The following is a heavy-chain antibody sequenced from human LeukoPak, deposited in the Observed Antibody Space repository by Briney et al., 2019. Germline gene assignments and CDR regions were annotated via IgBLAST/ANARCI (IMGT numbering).Heavy chain of an antibody. Sequence: GRSLRLSCAASGFTFSSYAMSWVRQAPGKGLEWVSAISGSGGSTYYADSVKGRFTISRDNSKNTLYLQMNSLRAEDTAVYYCAKTVDYYDSSGPDYWGQGTLVTVSS. D-gene: IGHD3-22*01. J-gene: IGHJ4*02. CDR1: GFTFSSYA. V-gene: IGHV3-23*01. CDR2: ISGSGGST. CDR3: AKTVDYYDSSGPDY.